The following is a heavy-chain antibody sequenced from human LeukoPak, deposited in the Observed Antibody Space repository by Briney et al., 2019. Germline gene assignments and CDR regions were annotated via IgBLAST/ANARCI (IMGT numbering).Heavy chain of an antibody. J-gene: IGHJ6*02. CDR1: GYTFTSYG. CDR2: ISAYNGNT. D-gene: IGHD6-19*01. V-gene: IGHV1-18*01. CDR3: ARARAASGWYSVVYYYGMDV. Sequence: ASVKVSCKASGYTFTSYGISWVRQAPGQGLGWMGWISAYNGNTNYAQKLQGRVTMTTDTSTSTAYMELRSLRSDDTAVYYCARARAASGWYSVVYYYGMDVWGQGTTVTVSS.